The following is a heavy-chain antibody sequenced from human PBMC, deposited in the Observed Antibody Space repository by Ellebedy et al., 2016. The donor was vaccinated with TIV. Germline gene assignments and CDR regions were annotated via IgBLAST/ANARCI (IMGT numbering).Heavy chain of an antibody. CDR3: AREDGDYPVDAFDA. Sequence: GESLKISXAGSGFTFGGFGIHWVRQAPGKGLEWVAVISFDGNKKYYSDYVKGRFTISRDNSKNTVHLHMDNLRTEDTAVYYCAREDGDYPVDAFDAWGQGTMVTVSS. CDR2: ISFDGNKK. CDR1: GFTFGGFG. J-gene: IGHJ3*01. D-gene: IGHD4-17*01. V-gene: IGHV3-30*03.